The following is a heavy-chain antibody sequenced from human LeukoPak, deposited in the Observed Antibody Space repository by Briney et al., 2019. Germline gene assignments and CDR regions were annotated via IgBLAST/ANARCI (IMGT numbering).Heavy chain of an antibody. CDR2: INHSGST. D-gene: IGHD6-19*01. CDR3: ARGSDSSGWYPGYFDL. V-gene: IGHV4-34*01. J-gene: IGHJ2*01. Sequence: PSETLSLTCAVYGGSFSGYYWSWIRQPPGKGLEWIGEINHSGSTNYNPSLKSRVTISVDTSKNQFSLKLSSVTAADTAVYYCARGSDSSGWYPGYFDLWGRGTLVTVSS. CDR1: GGSFSGYY.